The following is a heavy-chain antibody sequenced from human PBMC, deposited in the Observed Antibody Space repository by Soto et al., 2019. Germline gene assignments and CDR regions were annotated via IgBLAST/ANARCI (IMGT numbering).Heavy chain of an antibody. V-gene: IGHV4-4*08. CDR1: GGSIRSYY. CDR2: LYNSGST. D-gene: IGHD4-4*01. J-gene: IGHJ3*02. CDR3: ARDGYSRYAFDI. Sequence: PSETLSLTCTVSGGSIRSYYWSWIRQAPGKGLEWIGYLYNSGSTVYNPSLKSRVTISVDTSKNQFSLKLSSVTAADTAVYYCARDGYSRYAFDIWGQGTMVTVSS.